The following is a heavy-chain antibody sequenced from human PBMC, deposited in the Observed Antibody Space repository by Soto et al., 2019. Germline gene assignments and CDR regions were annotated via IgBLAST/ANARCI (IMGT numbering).Heavy chain of an antibody. Sequence: EVQLLESGGGLVQPGGSLRLSCAASGFTFSSYAMSWVRQAPGKGLEWVSAISGSGGSTYYADSVKGRFTISRDNSKNTLYLQMNSLRAEDTAVYYCAKFNDAILTGYYLSWFDPWGQGTLVTVSS. D-gene: IGHD3-9*01. V-gene: IGHV3-23*01. CDR2: ISGSGGST. J-gene: IGHJ5*02. CDR1: GFTFSSYA. CDR3: AKFNDAILTGYYLSWFDP.